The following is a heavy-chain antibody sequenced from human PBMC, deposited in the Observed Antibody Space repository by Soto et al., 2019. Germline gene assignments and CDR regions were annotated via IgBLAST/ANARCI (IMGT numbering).Heavy chain of an antibody. CDR1: GFTFSSYA. D-gene: IGHD2-15*01. CDR3: AISVSLVVAAACYDF. J-gene: IGHJ4*02. CDR2: ISGSGGST. V-gene: IGHV3-23*01. Sequence: PWGSLRLSCAASGFTFSSYAMSWVRQAPGKGLEWVSAISGSGGSTYYADSVKGRFTISRDNSKNTLYLQMNSLRAEDTAVYYCAISVSLVVAAACYDFWGQGTLVTGSA.